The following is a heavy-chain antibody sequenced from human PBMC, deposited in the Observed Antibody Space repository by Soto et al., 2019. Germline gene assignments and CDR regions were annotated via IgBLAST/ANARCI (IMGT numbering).Heavy chain of an antibody. D-gene: IGHD2-15*01. CDR2: MNPNSGNT. Sequence: GAALKVSCKSSGCSFTSYDVNCVRHSPGQGREWMGWMNPNSGNTAFAEKFQGRVTMTRDTPISTAYMELSGLTSEDTAVYYCARYPYTSYCSDGSCSYDAFEIWGQGTVVTVSS. CDR3: ARYPYTSYCSDGSCSYDAFEI. V-gene: IGHV1-8*01. CDR1: GCSFTSYD. J-gene: IGHJ3*02.